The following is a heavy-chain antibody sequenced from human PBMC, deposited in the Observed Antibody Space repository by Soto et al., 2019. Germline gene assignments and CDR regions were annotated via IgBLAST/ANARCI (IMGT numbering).Heavy chain of an antibody. CDR2: IYWNDDK. J-gene: IGHJ4*02. V-gene: IGHV2-5*01. Sequence: QITLKESGPTLVRPTQTLTLTCTFSGFSLSTSGLGVGWIRQPPGKALEWLALIYWNDDKRYSPSLKARLTITKETSKNPVDLTMTNMDPVDTATYYCAHRPSGWYLFDYWGQGTLVTGSS. CDR3: AHRPSGWYLFDY. D-gene: IGHD6-19*01. CDR1: GFSLSTSGLG.